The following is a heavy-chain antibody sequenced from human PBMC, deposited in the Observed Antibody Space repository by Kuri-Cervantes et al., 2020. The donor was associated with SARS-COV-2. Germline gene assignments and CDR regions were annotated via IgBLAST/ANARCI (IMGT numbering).Heavy chain of an antibody. CDR1: GYTFTSYA. CDR2: INAGNGNT. D-gene: IGHD6-19*01. V-gene: IGHV1-3*01. Sequence: ASVKVSCKASGYTFTSYAMHWVRQAPGQRLEWMGWINAGNGNTGYAQKFQGRVTMTRNTSISTAYMERSSLRSEDTAVYYCARSSGYSSGWSSGRNWFDPWGQGTLVTVSS. J-gene: IGHJ5*02. CDR3: ARSSGYSSGWSSGRNWFDP.